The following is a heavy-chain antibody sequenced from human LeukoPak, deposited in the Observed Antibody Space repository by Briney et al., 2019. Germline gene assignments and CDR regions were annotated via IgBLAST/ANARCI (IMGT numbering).Heavy chain of an antibody. V-gene: IGHV3-30*04. CDR3: ARDIGSPFDY. CDR2: ISYDGSNK. J-gene: IGHJ4*02. D-gene: IGHD2-15*01. Sequence: GRSLRLSCAASGFTFSSYAMHWVRQAPGKGLEWVAFISYDGSNKYYADSVKGRFTISRDNSKNTLYLQMNSLRAEDTAVYYCARDIGSPFDYWGQGTLVTVSS. CDR1: GFTFSSYA.